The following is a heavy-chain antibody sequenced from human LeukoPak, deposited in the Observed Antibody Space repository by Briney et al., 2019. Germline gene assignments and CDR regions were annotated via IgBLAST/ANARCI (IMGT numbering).Heavy chain of an antibody. CDR1: GFTFSSYS. Sequence: GGSLRLSCAASGFTFSSYSMNWVRQAPGKGLKWVSSISSSSSYIYYADSVKGRFTISRDNAKNSLYLQMNSLRAEDTAVYYCARDGPVAAAGLDYWGQGTLVTVSS. J-gene: IGHJ4*02. CDR2: ISSSSSYI. D-gene: IGHD6-13*01. CDR3: ARDGPVAAAGLDY. V-gene: IGHV3-21*01.